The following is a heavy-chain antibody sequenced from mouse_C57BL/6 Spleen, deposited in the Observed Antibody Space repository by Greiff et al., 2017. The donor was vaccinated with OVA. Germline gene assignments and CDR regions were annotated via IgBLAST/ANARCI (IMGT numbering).Heavy chain of an antibody. CDR2: IWSGGST. J-gene: IGHJ3*01. CDR1: GFSLTSYG. V-gene: IGHV2-2*01. D-gene: IGHD2-5*01. CDR3: ARNTDSNYEAWFAY. Sequence: QVQLKESGPGLVQPSQSLPITCTVSGFSLTSYGVHWVRQSPGKGLEWLGVIWSGGSTDYNAAFISRLSISKDNSKSQVFFKMNSLQADDTAIYYCARNTDSNYEAWFAYWGQGTLVTVSA.